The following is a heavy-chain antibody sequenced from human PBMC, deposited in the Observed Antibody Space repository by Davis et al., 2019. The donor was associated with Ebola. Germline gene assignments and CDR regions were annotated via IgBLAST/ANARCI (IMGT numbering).Heavy chain of an antibody. Sequence: PGGSLRLSCAASGFTFSTYSMNWVRQAPGKGLEWVSSISSSSNYIIYADSMKGRFTISRDNAKNSLYLQMNSLRADDTALYYCARFETGVHSGAYDSFDIWGQGTMVTVSS. J-gene: IGHJ3*02. D-gene: IGHD7-27*01. CDR2: ISSSSNYI. CDR3: ARFETGVHSGAYDSFDI. V-gene: IGHV3-21*01. CDR1: GFTFSTYS.